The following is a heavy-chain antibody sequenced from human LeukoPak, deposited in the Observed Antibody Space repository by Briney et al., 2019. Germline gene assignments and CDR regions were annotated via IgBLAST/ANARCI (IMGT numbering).Heavy chain of an antibody. Sequence: SETLSLTCAVYGGSFSGYYWSWIRQPPGKGLEWIGEINHSGSTNYNPSLKSRVTISVDTSKNQFSLKLSSVTAEDTAVYYCARERGTYRSGSYYISDYWGQGTLVTVSS. CDR2: INHSGST. CDR3: ARERGTYRSGSYYISDY. J-gene: IGHJ4*02. V-gene: IGHV4-34*01. CDR1: GGSFSGYY. D-gene: IGHD3-10*01.